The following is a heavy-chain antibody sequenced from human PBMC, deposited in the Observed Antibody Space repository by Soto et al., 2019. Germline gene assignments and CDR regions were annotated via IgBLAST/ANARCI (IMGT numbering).Heavy chain of an antibody. J-gene: IGHJ4*02. CDR2: IYYSGST. V-gene: IGHV4-59*01. Sequence: SETLSLTCTVSGGYISSYYWSWIRQPPGKGLEWIGYIYYSGSTNYNPSLKSRVTISVDTSKNQFSLKLSSVTAADTAVYYCAMGIAAAGTDYWGQGTLVTVSS. CDR1: GGYISSYY. CDR3: AMGIAAAGTDY. D-gene: IGHD6-13*01.